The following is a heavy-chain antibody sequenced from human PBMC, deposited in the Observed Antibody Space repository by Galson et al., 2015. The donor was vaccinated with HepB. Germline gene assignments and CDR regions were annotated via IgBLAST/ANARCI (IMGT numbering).Heavy chain of an antibody. Sequence: SLRLSCAASGFTFSSYEMNWVRQAPGKGLEWVSYISSSGSTIYYADSVKGRFTISRDNAKNSLYLQMNSLRAEDTAVYYCARVLQRVGWFDPWGQGTLVTVSS. CDR3: ARVLQRVGWFDP. V-gene: IGHV3-48*03. CDR1: GFTFSSYE. J-gene: IGHJ5*02. CDR2: ISSSGSTI. D-gene: IGHD1-26*01.